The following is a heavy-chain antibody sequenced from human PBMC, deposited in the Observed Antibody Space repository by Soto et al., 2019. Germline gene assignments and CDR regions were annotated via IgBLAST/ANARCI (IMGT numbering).Heavy chain of an antibody. CDR1: GFTLSNHA. CDR2: ISANGERT. J-gene: IGHJ3*02. D-gene: IGHD2-21*02. CDR3: RWGPRSDTFDI. V-gene: IGHV3-23*01. Sequence: HPGGSLRLSCAASGFTLSNHAMYWVRQAAGRGLEWVSTISANGERTYYTDSVRGRFTISRDNSKNTLYLRMNSLRAEDTAVYYCRWGPRSDTFDIWGQGTMVTVSS.